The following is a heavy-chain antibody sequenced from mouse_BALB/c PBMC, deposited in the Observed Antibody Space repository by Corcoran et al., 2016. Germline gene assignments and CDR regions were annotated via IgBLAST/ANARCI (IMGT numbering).Heavy chain of an antibody. J-gene: IGHJ3*01. D-gene: IGHD1-1*01. V-gene: IGHV1-4*02. CDR2: INPSSGYT. CDR1: GYTFTSYT. Sequence: QVQLQQSAAELARPGASVKMSCKASGYTFTSYTMHWVKQRPGQGLEWIGYINPSSGYTEYNQKFKDKTTLTADKSSSTAYMQLSSLTSEDSAVYYCARRGGSSYVGTWFAYWGQGTLVTVSA. CDR3: ARRGGSSYVGTWFAY.